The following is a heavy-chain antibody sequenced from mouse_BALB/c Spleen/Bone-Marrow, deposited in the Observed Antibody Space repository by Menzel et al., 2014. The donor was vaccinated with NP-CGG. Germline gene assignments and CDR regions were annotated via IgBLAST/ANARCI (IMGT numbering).Heavy chain of an antibody. Sequence: EVQLQQSGGGLVQPGGSLKLSGAASGFDFSSYWMSWVRQAPGKGLEWIGEINPDSSTINCTPSLKDKFIISRGNAKNTLYLQKNKVRSEDTALYYCTRLHYYGYSAYWGQGTLVTVSP. CDR3: TRLHYYGYSAY. V-gene: IGHV4-1*02. CDR2: INPDSSTI. CDR1: GFDFSSYW. D-gene: IGHD1-2*01. J-gene: IGHJ3*01.